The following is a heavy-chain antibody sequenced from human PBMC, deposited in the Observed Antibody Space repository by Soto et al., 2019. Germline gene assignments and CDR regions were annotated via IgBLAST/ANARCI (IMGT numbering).Heavy chain of an antibody. J-gene: IGHJ4*02. CDR3: ARDSPDCSGGSCYSRYFDY. V-gene: IGHV4-31*03. Sequence: VQLQESGPGLVKPSQTLSLTCTVSGGSISSGGYYWSWIRQHPGKGLEWIGYIYYSGSTYYNPSLKSRVTISVDTSKNQFSLKLSSVTAADTAVYYCARDSPDCSGGSCYSRYFDYWGQGTLVTVSS. CDR2: IYYSGST. D-gene: IGHD2-15*01. CDR1: GGSISSGGYY.